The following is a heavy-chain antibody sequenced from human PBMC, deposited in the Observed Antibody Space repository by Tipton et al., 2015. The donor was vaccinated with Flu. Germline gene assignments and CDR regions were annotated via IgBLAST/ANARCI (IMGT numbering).Heavy chain of an antibody. J-gene: IGHJ3*02. Sequence: TLSLTCAVYGGSFSGYYWSWIRQPPGKGLEWIGEINHSGSTNYNPSLKSRVTISVDTSKNQFSLKLSSVTAADTAVYYCARGELPPNDAFDIWGQGTMVTVSS. CDR1: GGSFSGYY. V-gene: IGHV4-34*01. CDR3: ARGELPPNDAFDI. CDR2: INHSGST. D-gene: IGHD1-26*01.